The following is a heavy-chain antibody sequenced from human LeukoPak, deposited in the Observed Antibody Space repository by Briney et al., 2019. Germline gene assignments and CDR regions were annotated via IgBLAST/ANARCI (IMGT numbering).Heavy chain of an antibody. D-gene: IGHD6-13*01. V-gene: IGHV4-30-2*01. CDR3: ARGAIAAAGSWFDP. CDR2: IYHSGST. Sequence: SETLSLTCAVSGGSMSSGGYSWSWIRQPPGKGLEWIGYIYHSGSTYYNPSLKRRVTISVDRSKNQFSLKLSSVTAADTAVYYCARGAIAAAGSWFDPWGQGTLVTVSS. CDR1: GGSMSSGGYS. J-gene: IGHJ5*02.